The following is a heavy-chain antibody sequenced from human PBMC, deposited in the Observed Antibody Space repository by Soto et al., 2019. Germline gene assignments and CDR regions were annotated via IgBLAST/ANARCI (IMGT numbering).Heavy chain of an antibody. CDR2: IIPIFGTA. Sequence: QVQLVQSGAEVKKPGSSVKVSCKASGGTFSSYAISWVRQAPGQGLEWMGGIIPIFGTANYAQKFQGRVTITADKYTSTAYMELSSLRSEDTAGYYCARDRDSSSRHHHGWFDPWGQGTLVTGSS. D-gene: IGHD6-6*01. V-gene: IGHV1-69*06. CDR3: ARDRDSSSRHHHGWFDP. CDR1: GGTFSSYA. J-gene: IGHJ5*02.